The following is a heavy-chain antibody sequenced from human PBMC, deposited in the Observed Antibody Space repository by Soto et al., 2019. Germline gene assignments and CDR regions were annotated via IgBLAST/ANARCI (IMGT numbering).Heavy chain of an antibody. J-gene: IGHJ4*02. CDR2: ITGSGAGT. Sequence: EVQLLESGGGLVQPGGSLRLSCAGSGFIFSSYAMSWVRQAPGKGLKWVSAITGSGAGTYYADSVKGRFTISRDNSKNTLYLQMNRLRAEDTAVYFCAKRNYGDYVGGFDCWGQGTLVTVSS. V-gene: IGHV3-23*01. D-gene: IGHD4-17*01. CDR1: GFIFSSYA. CDR3: AKRNYGDYVGGFDC.